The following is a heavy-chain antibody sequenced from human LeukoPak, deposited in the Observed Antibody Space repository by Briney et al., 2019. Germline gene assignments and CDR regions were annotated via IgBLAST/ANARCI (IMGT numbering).Heavy chain of an antibody. Sequence: SGGSLRLSCAASGFTFSSYSMNWVRQAPGKGLEWVSSISSSSSYIYYADSVKGRFTISRDNAKNSLYLQMNSLRAEDTAVYYCARDPPYTAMASLDYWGQGTLVTVSS. CDR1: GFTFSSYS. CDR3: ARDPPYTAMASLDY. V-gene: IGHV3-21*01. J-gene: IGHJ4*02. D-gene: IGHD5-18*01. CDR2: ISSSSSYI.